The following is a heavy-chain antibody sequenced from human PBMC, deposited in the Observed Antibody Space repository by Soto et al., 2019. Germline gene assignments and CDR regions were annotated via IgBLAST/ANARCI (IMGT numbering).Heavy chain of an antibody. Sequence: GASVKVSCKASGFTFTSSAVQWVRQARGQRLEWIGWIVVGSGNTNYAQKFQERVTITRDMSTSTAYMELSSLRSEDTAVYYCAADDYYDSSGYPWTYGMDVWGQGTTVTV. CDR2: IVVGSGNT. CDR3: AADDYYDSSGYPWTYGMDV. J-gene: IGHJ6*02. D-gene: IGHD3-22*01. V-gene: IGHV1-58*01. CDR1: GFTFTSSA.